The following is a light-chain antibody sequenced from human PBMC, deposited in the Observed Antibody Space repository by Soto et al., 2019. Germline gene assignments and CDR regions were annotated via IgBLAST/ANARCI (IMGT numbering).Light chain of an antibody. J-gene: IGKJ1*01. CDR3: QQYTNWPLWT. V-gene: IGKV3-15*01. Sequence: EIVMKQSPATLSVSPGERATLSCRASQSVSSNLAWYQQKPGQAPRLLIYGASTRATGIPARFSGSGARTEFTLPISSLQSEDFAVYYCQQYTNWPLWTFGQGTKVGIK. CDR2: GAS. CDR1: QSVSSN.